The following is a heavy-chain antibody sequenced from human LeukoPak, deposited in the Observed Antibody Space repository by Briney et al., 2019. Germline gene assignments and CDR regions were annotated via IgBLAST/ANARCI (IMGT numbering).Heavy chain of an antibody. Sequence: PGGSLRLSCAASGFTFSDYYMSWIRQAPGKGLEWVSYISSSGSTIYYADSVKGRFTISRDNAKNSLYLQMNSLRAEDTAVYHCARHPGIAAAGELIYYYYMDVWGKGTTVTVSS. CDR3: ARHPGIAAAGELIYYYYMDV. CDR2: ISSSGSTI. V-gene: IGHV3-11*01. D-gene: IGHD6-13*01. CDR1: GFTFSDYY. J-gene: IGHJ6*03.